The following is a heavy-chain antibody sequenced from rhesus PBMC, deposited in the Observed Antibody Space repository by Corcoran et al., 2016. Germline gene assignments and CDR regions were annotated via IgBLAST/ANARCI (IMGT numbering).Heavy chain of an antibody. V-gene: IGHV4-160*01. CDR1: GGSVSGYW. CDR2: IGSGGST. CDR3: ARHAVEAAAVFDY. J-gene: IGHJ4*01. Sequence: QVQLQQWGEGLVKPSETLSLTCAVYGGSVSGYWWGWIRQPPGKGLEWIGRIGSGGSTNYNPSLNSRVTISIDTSKNQFSLKLSSVTAADTAVYYCARHAVEAAAVFDYWGQGVLVTVSS. D-gene: IGHD6-25*01.